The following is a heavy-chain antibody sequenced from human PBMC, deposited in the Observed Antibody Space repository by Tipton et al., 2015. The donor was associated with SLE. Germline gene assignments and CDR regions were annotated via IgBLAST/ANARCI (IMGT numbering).Heavy chain of an antibody. D-gene: IGHD3-9*01. CDR3: AKDYDVSTSYWTDLDF. V-gene: IGHV3-23*01. CDR1: GFTFNTYA. CDR2: ITTDGNT. Sequence: SLRLSCAASGFTFNTYAMSWVRQAPGRGLAWVSSITTDGNTYYADSVKGRSTISRDNAKNTLNLQMNSLRAEDTAVYYCAKDYDVSTSYWTDLDFWGQGTLVTVSS. J-gene: IGHJ4*02.